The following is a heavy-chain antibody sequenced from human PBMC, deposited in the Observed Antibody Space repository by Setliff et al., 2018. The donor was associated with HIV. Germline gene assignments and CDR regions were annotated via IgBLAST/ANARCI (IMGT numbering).Heavy chain of an antibody. CDR1: GGSFIGYH. CDR3: ARLVLNYRLNTAMVP. D-gene: IGHD5-18*01. CDR2: ISHGGTT. Sequence: SETLSLTCRVSGGSFIGYHWSWVRHSPEKGLQWIGEISHGGTTKYNPSLKSLFGMSADTSKNQFSLKLSSVTAADTAVYYCARLVLNYRLNTAMVPWGQGTLVTVSS. J-gene: IGHJ5*02. V-gene: IGHV4-34*01.